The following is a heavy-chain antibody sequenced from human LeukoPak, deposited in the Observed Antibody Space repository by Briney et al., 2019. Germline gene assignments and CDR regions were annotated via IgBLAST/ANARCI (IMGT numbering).Heavy chain of an antibody. CDR2: INPNSGGT. CDR3: ARGTRSSGGYCSSTSCCVFTDY. D-gene: IGHD2-2*03. V-gene: IGHV1-2*02. J-gene: IGHJ4*02. Sequence: GASVKVSCKASGYTFTGYYMHWVRQAPGQGLEWMGWINPNSGGTNYAQKFQGRVTITADESTSTAYMELSSLRSEDTAVYYCARGTRSSGGYCSSTSCCVFTDYWGQGTLVTVSS. CDR1: GYTFTGYY.